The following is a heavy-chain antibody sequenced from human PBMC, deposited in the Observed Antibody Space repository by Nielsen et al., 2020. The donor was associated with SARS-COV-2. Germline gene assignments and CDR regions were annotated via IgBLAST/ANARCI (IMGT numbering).Heavy chain of an antibody. CDR1: GFTFSRSS. CDR3: TSSGSYAGY. Sequence: GESLKISCAASGFTFSRSSMHWVRQASGKGLEWVGRIRSKANSYATAYAASVKGRFTISRDDSKNTAYLQMNSLKTEDTAVYYCTSSGSYAGYWGQGTLVTVSS. CDR2: IRSKANSYAT. V-gene: IGHV3-73*01. J-gene: IGHJ4*02. D-gene: IGHD1-26*01.